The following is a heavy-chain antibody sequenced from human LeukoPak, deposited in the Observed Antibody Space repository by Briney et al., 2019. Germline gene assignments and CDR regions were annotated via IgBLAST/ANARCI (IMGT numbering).Heavy chain of an antibody. CDR2: IKHDSSEK. Sequence: GGSLRLSCAASGFTFSKYWMSWVRQAPGKGLEWVANIKHDSSEKYYVDSVKGRFTISRDNAKNSLYLQLNTLRPEDTAVYYCVQGWRDNWGQGTLVTVSS. V-gene: IGHV3-7*01. CDR3: VQGWRDN. D-gene: IGHD2-15*01. CDR1: GFTFSKYW. J-gene: IGHJ4*02.